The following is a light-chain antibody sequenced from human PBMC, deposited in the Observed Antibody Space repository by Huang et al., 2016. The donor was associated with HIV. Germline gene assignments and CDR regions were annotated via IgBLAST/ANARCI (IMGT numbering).Light chain of an antibody. CDR2: AAS. CDR1: QGIGRS. Sequence: IQLTQSPSSLSAFVGDRVTITCRASQGIGRSLVWYQKKPGKAPKLLIYAASTVQRGVPSRFSGSGSGTDFTLTIGSLQPEDFATYYCQQLKTYPITFGPGTQVDIK. V-gene: IGKV1-9*01. J-gene: IGKJ3*01. CDR3: QQLKTYPIT.